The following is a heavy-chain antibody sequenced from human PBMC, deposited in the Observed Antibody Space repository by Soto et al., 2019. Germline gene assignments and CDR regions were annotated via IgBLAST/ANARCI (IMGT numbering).Heavy chain of an antibody. J-gene: IGHJ4*02. V-gene: IGHV3-23*01. CDR1: GFTFSSYA. CDR3: AKEGAPAYSNYPGY. D-gene: IGHD4-4*01. CDR2: ISGSGGST. Sequence: VGSLRLSCAASGFTFSSYAMSWVRQAPGKGLEWVSAISGSGGSTYYADSVKGRFTISRDNSKNTLYLQLNSLRAEDTAVYYCAKEGAPAYSNYPGYWGQGTLVTVSS.